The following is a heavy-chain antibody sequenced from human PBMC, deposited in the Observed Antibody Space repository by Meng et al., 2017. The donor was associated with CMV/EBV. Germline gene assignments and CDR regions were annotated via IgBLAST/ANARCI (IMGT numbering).Heavy chain of an antibody. CDR3: ARFRWSPAWGAFDY. D-gene: IGHD3-16*01. J-gene: IGHJ4*02. Sequence: AGYGGSFSGYYWSWIRQPPGKGLEWIGEINHSGSTNYNPSLKSRVTISVDTSKNQFSLKLSSVTAADTAVYYCARFRWSPAWGAFDYWGQGTLVTVSS. CDR1: GGSFSGYY. V-gene: IGHV4-34*01. CDR2: INHSGST.